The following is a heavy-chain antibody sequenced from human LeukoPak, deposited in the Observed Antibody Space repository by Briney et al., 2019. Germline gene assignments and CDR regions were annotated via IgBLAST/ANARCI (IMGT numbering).Heavy chain of an antibody. CDR2: ISYRSGIST. Sequence: GGSLRLTCAASGFTFSNFALTWVRQAPGKGLEWVSDISYRSGISTFYADSVKGRFTISRDNSKNTVYLQMNSLRAEDTAVYYCAKGLESTGTTTAFDYWGQGTLVSVSS. CDR1: GFTFSNFA. V-gene: IGHV3-23*05. J-gene: IGHJ4*02. D-gene: IGHD1-1*01. CDR3: AKGLESTGTTTAFDY.